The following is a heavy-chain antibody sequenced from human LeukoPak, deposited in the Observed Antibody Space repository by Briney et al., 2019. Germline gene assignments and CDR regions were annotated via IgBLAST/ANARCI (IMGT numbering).Heavy chain of an antibody. CDR3: ARGSRKSIDY. CDR2: ISYDGNNK. V-gene: IGHV3-30*03. J-gene: IGHJ4*02. CDR1: GRYW. Sequence: GGSLRLSCAASGRYWMHWVRQAPGKGLEWVAVISYDGNNKYYADSVKGRFTISRDNSKNTLFLQMNSLRAEDTAVYYCARGSRKSIDYWGQGTLVTVSS.